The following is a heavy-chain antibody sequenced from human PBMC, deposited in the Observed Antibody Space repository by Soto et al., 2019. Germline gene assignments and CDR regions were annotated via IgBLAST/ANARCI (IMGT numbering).Heavy chain of an antibody. Sequence: QVQLQESGPGLVKPSQTLSLTCTVSGGSISSGGYYWSWIRQPPGKGLEWIGYIYYSGSTYYNPSVKVRVTISVDTSKNQFSLKLSSVTAADTSLYYCARDGWYCSSTSCYSCYYYGMDVWGQGTTVTVSS. J-gene: IGHJ6*02. D-gene: IGHD2-2*01. CDR3: ARDGWYCSSTSCYSCYYYGMDV. V-gene: IGHV4-30-4*01. CDR2: IYYSGST. CDR1: GGSISSGGYY.